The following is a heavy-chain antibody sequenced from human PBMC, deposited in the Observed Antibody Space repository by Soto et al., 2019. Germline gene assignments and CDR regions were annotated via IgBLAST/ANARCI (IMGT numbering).Heavy chain of an antibody. CDR3: TTITGTNYYYYGMDV. V-gene: IGHV3-15*01. Sequence: EVQLVESGGGLVKPGGSLRLSCAASGFTFSNAWMSWVRQAPGKGLEWVGRIKSKTDGGTTDYAAPVKGRFTISRDDSKNTLYLQMNSLKTEDTAVYYCTTITGTNYYYYGMDVWGQGTTVTVSS. J-gene: IGHJ6*02. D-gene: IGHD1-20*01. CDR2: IKSKTDGGTT. CDR1: GFTFSNAW.